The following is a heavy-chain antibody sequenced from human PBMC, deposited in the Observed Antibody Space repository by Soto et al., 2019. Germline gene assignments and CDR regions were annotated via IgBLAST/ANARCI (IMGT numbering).Heavy chain of an antibody. CDR2: IDYSGST. CDR3: ARDRSDSAGYNWFDP. CDR1: GGSVSSGGHY. V-gene: IGHV4-31*03. J-gene: IGHJ5*02. D-gene: IGHD3-22*01. Sequence: QVQLQESGPGLVKPSQTLSLTCSVSGGSVSSGGHYWSWIRQHPGKGLEFIGNIDYSGSTYYNTSLKSRVTIAVDTTENQFSLKLTSVTAADTAVYYCARDRSDSAGYNWFDPWGRGALVTVSS.